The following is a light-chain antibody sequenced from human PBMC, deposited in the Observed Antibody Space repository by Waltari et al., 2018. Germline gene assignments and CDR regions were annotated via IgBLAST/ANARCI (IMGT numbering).Light chain of an antibody. CDR1: QSISSW. V-gene: IGKV1-5*03. CDR3: QQAGT. Sequence: DIQMTQSPSTLSAPVGDRVTITCRASQSISSWLAWYQQKPGKAPKLLLYKASSLESGVPSRVSGSGSGTEFTLTISSLQPDDFATYYCQQAGTFGGGTKVEIK. CDR2: KAS. J-gene: IGKJ4*01.